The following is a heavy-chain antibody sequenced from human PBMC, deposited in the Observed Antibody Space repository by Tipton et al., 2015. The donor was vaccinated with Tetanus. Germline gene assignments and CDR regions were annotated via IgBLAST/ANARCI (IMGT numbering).Heavy chain of an antibody. D-gene: IGHD2-8*01. CDR2: INHSGST. CDR1: GGSISSYH. CDR3: ARVPSSPYGYYYYGMDV. Sequence: TLSLTCTVSGGSISSYHWSWIRQPPGKGLEWIGEINHSGSTNYNPSLKSRVTISVDTSKNQFSLKLSSVTAADTAVYYCARVPSSPYGYYYYGMDVWGQGTTVTVSS. V-gene: IGHV4-34*01. J-gene: IGHJ6*02.